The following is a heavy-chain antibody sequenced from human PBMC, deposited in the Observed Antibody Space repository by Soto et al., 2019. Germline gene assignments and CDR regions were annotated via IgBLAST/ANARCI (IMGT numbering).Heavy chain of an antibody. D-gene: IGHD4-17*01. Sequence: QVQLLQSGHEVKKPGASVKVSCKAFGYSFTTYGINWVRQAPGKGSEWMGWISAYNGNSAYAQRFQGRVTVTTDTSTSTAYMELRSLRSDDTAVYYCARYAVSVDYPKHLDFWGQGTLVSVSS. V-gene: IGHV1-18*01. CDR2: ISAYNGNS. CDR3: ARYAVSVDYPKHLDF. J-gene: IGHJ4*02. CDR1: GYSFTTYG.